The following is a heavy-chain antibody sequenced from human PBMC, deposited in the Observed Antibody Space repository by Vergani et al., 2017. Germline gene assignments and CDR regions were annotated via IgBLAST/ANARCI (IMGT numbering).Heavy chain of an antibody. V-gene: IGHV4-59*13. Sequence: QVQLEESGPGLVKPSETLSLTCTVSGGSFNTYYWSWIRPSPGKGLEWIGYIYSTGSTNYNPSLNSRVTMSVDTSKNQFSLKLRSVTAADTAVYFCARVMYRDEAATGYRLEGMDIWGQGTTVTISS. CDR2: IYSTGST. CDR1: GGSFNTYY. CDR3: ARVMYRDEAATGYRLEGMDI. J-gene: IGHJ6*02. D-gene: IGHD3-9*01.